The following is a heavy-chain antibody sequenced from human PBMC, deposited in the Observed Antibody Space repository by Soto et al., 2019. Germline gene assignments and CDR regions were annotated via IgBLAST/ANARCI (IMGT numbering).Heavy chain of an antibody. J-gene: IGHJ4*02. D-gene: IGHD5-12*01. CDR2: LIPILGLA. V-gene: IGHV1-69*02. Sequence: QVQLVQSGAEVRKPGSSVKVSCQASGGTFSHSTVTWVRQAPGQGLEWMGRLIPILGLANYAQKFRGRLTITADKSTTTAYMELRSLRSEDTAIYYCARFKLGDDYWGQGTLVSVSS. CDR1: GGTFSHST. CDR3: ARFKLGDDY.